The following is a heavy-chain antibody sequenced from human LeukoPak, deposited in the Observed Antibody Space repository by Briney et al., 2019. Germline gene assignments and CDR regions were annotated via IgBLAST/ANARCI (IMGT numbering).Heavy chain of an antibody. CDR3: ARDQILRFLEVDYYYYGMDV. J-gene: IGHJ6*02. Sequence: ASVKVSCKASGYIFTSDYIHWVRQAPGQGLEWMGWINPNSGVTNYAQKFQGRVTMAGDTSISTAYMEVSSLRSEDTAVYYCARDQILRFLEVDYYYYGMDVWGQGTTVTVSS. CDR2: INPNSGVT. V-gene: IGHV1-2*02. CDR1: GYIFTSDY. D-gene: IGHD3-3*01.